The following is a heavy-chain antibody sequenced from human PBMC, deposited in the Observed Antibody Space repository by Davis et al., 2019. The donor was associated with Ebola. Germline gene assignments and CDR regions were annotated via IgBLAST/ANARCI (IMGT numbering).Heavy chain of an antibody. CDR3: ARDRIAVAGTHFDY. CDR2: IWYDGSNK. Sequence: GESLKISCAASGFTFSSYGMHWVRQAPGKGLEWVAVIWYDGSNKYYADSVKGRFTISRDNSKNTLYLQMNSLRAEDTAVYYCARDRIAVAGTHFDYWGQGTLVTVSS. CDR1: GFTFSSYG. D-gene: IGHD6-19*01. V-gene: IGHV3-33*01. J-gene: IGHJ4*02.